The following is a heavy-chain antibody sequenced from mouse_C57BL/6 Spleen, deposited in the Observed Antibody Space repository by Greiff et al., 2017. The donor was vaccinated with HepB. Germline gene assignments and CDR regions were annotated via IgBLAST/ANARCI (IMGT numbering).Heavy chain of an antibody. V-gene: IGHV1-34*01. CDR3: ATGNSDRYYFDY. CDR1: GYTFTDYY. CDR2: IYPNNGGN. D-gene: IGHD2-1*01. J-gene: IGHJ2*01. Sequence: EVQLQQSGPELVKPGASVKMSCKASGYTFTDYYMHWVKQSHGKSLEWIGYIYPNNGGNDYTQKFKGKATLTVDKSSSTAYMELRSLTSEDSAVYYCATGNSDRYYFDYWGQGTTLTVSS.